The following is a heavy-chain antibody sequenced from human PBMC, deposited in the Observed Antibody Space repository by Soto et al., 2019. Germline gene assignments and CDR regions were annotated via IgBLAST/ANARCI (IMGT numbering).Heavy chain of an antibody. CDR2: IYYSGST. CDR1: GGSISSYY. CDR3: ARELGRYSWFDP. D-gene: IGHD7-27*01. V-gene: IGHV4-59*01. Sequence: LETLSLTCSVSGGSISSYYLSWIRQPPGKGLEWIGYIYYSGSTNYNPSLKSRVTISVDTSKNQSSLKLSSVTAADTAVYYCARELGRYSWFDPWGQGTLVTVSS. J-gene: IGHJ5*02.